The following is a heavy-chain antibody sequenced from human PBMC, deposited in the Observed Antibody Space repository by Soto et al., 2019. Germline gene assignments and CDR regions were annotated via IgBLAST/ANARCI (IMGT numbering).Heavy chain of an antibody. CDR1: RLTFSIYD. J-gene: IGHJ6*02. V-gene: IGHV3-33*01. D-gene: IGHD3-16*01. CDR3: AGEPKGGAYDMDV. CDR2: IWSDGSRT. Sequence: ESGGGVVQPGTSLRLSCAASRLTFSIYDMHWVRQAPGKGLEWVALIWSDGSRTFYADSVKGRFTISRDNSKNTLYLQMNSLRAEDTAVYYCAGEPKGGAYDMDVCGQGTTVTVAS.